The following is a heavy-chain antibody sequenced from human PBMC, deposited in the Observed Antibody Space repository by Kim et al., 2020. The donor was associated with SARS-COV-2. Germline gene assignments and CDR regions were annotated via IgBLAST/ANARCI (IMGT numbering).Heavy chain of an antibody. Sequence: GGSLRLSCAASGFTFSRHGMHWVRQAPGKGLEWVAIISYDGSNSYYADSVKGRFTISRDNSRNTVYLQLNSLRPDDTAFYYCGKDVGGPYYYGLGAIDYWRGRTLVRVPS. CDR3: GKDVGGPYYYGLGAIDY. CDR2: ISYDGSNS. J-gene: IGHJ4*02. D-gene: IGHD3-10*01. V-gene: IGHV3-30*18. CDR1: GFTFSRHG.